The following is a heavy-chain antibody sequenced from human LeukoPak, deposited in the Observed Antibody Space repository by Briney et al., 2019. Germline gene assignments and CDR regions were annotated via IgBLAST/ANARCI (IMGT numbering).Heavy chain of an antibody. J-gene: IGHJ3*02. CDR1: GFTFDDYG. Sequence: PGGSLRLSCAASGFTFDDYGMSWVRQAPGKGLEWVSGINWNGGSTGYADSVKGRFTISRDNAKKSLYLQMSSLRVEDTAFYYCARDIHYLKLDSSGYYHDASDIWGQGTMVTVSS. CDR3: ARDIHYLKLDSSGYYHDASDI. V-gene: IGHV3-20*04. D-gene: IGHD3-22*01. CDR2: INWNGGST.